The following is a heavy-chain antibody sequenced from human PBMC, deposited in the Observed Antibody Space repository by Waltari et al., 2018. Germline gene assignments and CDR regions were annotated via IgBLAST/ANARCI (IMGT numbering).Heavy chain of an antibody. V-gene: IGHV1-8*02. CDR3: ARGRDVFANFDYNWFDP. J-gene: IGHJ5*02. Sequence: QVQLVPSGAEVLRPGASVKVSCQASGNSFNNYEIHWGRQAAGPGLEWMGGVNPNSGATAYAQRFQGRITMTWDTSISTAYMELSNLRSDDTAVLYCARGRDVFANFDYNWFDPWGQGTLVTVSS. CDR1: GNSFNNYE. D-gene: IGHD3-3*01. CDR2: VNPNSGAT.